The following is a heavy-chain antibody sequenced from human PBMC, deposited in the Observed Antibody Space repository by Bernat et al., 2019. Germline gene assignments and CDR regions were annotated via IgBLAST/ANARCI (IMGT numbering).Heavy chain of an antibody. CDR3: AGDGDGNYDCRWGSNDY. Sequence: EVQLVESGGGLVKPGGSLRLSCAASAFTFSSYSMNWVRQAPGKGLEWVSSISSSSSYIYYADSVKGRFTISRDNATNSLYLQKNSQRAEDTAVYYCAGDGDGNYDCRWGSNDYWGQGTLVTVSS. V-gene: IGHV3-21*01. D-gene: IGHD3-16*01. CDR1: AFTFSSYS. J-gene: IGHJ4*02. CDR2: ISSSSSYI.